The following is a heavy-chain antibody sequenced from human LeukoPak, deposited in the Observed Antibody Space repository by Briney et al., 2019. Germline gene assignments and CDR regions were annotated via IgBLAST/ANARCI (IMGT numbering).Heavy chain of an antibody. D-gene: IGHD1-26*01. Sequence: SETLSLTCTVSGGSISSYYWSWIRQPPGKGLEWIGYIYYSGSTNYNPSLKSRVTISVDTSKNQFSLKLSSVTAADTAVYYCARGRGSYTDYWGQGTLVTVSS. CDR2: IYYSGST. CDR1: GGSISSYY. CDR3: ARGRGSYTDY. J-gene: IGHJ4*02. V-gene: IGHV4-59*12.